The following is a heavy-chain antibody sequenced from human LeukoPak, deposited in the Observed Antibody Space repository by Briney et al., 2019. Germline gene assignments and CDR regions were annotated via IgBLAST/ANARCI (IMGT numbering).Heavy chain of an antibody. CDR1: GFTFSSYW. CDR2: IKQDGSEK. D-gene: IGHD7-27*01. Sequence: GGSLRLSCAASGFTFSSYWMSWVRQAPGKGLEWVANIKQDGSEKYYVDSVKGRFTISRDNAKNSLFLQMNRLRVWDTGVYYCSKPPTGTVNFDSWGQGTLVTVSS. CDR3: SKPPTGTVNFDS. J-gene: IGHJ4*02. V-gene: IGHV3-7*01.